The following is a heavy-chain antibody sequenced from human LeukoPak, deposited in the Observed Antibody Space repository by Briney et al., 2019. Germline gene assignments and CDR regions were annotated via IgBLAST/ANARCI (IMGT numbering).Heavy chain of an antibody. V-gene: IGHV3-23*01. CDR2: ISGSGGST. J-gene: IGHJ4*02. D-gene: IGHD3-10*01. CDR1: GFTFSSYA. CDR3: AKDRSITMVRGVSGFDY. Sequence: PGGSLRLSCAASGFTFSSYAMSWVRQAPGKGLEWVSAISGSGGSTYYADSVKGRFTISRDNSKNTLYLQMNSLRAEDTAVYYCAKDRSITMVRGVSGFDYWGQGTLVTVSS.